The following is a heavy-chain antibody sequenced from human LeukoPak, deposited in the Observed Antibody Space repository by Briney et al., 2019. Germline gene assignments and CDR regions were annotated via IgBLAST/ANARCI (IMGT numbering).Heavy chain of an antibody. CDR2: IIPIFGTA. CDR3: ARGIIGYGVEEYYYYYGMDV. Sequence: SVKVSCKASGGTFSSYAISWVRQAPGQGLEWMGGIIPIFGTANYAQKFQGRVTITADESTSTAYMELSSLRSEDTAVYYCARGIIGYGVEEYYYYYGMDVWGQGTTVTVSS. D-gene: IGHD5-18*01. CDR1: GGTFSSYA. J-gene: IGHJ6*02. V-gene: IGHV1-69*13.